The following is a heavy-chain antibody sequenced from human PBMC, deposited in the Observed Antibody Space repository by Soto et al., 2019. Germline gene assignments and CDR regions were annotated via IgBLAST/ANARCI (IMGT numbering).Heavy chain of an antibody. CDR2: IYYSGST. CDR1: GGSVSSGSYY. V-gene: IGHV4-61*01. D-gene: IGHD3-3*01. CDR3: ARGSEWPDDFDY. Sequence: SETLSLTCTVSGGSVSSGSYYWSWIRQPPGKGLEWIGYIYYSGSTNYNPSLKSRVTISVDTSKNQFSLKLSSVTAADTAVYYCARGSEWPDDFDYWGQGTLVTVSS. J-gene: IGHJ4*02.